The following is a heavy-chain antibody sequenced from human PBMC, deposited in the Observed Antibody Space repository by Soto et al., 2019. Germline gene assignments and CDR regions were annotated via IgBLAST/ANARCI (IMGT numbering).Heavy chain of an antibody. Sequence: GSLRLSCAASGFTFSSYAMSWVRQAPGKGLEWVSAISGSGGSTYYADSVKGRFTISRDNSKNTLYLQMNSLRAEDTAVYYCAKDRAGTTVTGDFDYWGQGTLVTVSS. CDR2: ISGSGGST. CDR3: AKDRAGTTVTGDFDY. D-gene: IGHD4-4*01. V-gene: IGHV3-23*01. J-gene: IGHJ4*02. CDR1: GFTFSSYA.